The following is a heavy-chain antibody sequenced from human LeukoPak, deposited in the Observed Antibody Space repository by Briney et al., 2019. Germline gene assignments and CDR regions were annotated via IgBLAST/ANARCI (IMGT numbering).Heavy chain of an antibody. CDR3: ARDGGGNRNFDY. CDR1: GGSISSSSYY. V-gene: IGHV4-39*07. D-gene: IGHD4-23*01. J-gene: IGHJ4*02. Sequence: SETLSLTCTVSGGSISSSSYYWGWIRQPPGKGLEWIGSIYYSGSTYYNPSLKSRVTISVDTSKNQFSLKLGSVTAADTAVYYCARDGGGNRNFDYWGQGMLVTVSS. CDR2: IYYSGST.